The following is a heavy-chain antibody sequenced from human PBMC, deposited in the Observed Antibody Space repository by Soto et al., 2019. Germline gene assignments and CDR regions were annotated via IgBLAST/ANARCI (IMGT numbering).Heavy chain of an antibody. J-gene: IGHJ6*02. CDR2: IIPIFGTA. V-gene: IGHV1-69*12. Sequence: QVQLVQSGAEVKKPGSSVKVSCKASGGTFSSYAISWVRQAPGQGLEWMGGIIPIFGTANYAQKFQGRVTITADESTSTAYMELSSLRSEDTAVYYCARSSEYDILTGSHYYDYCMDVWGQGTTVTVSS. CDR3: ARSSEYDILTGSHYYDYCMDV. D-gene: IGHD3-9*01. CDR1: GGTFSSYA.